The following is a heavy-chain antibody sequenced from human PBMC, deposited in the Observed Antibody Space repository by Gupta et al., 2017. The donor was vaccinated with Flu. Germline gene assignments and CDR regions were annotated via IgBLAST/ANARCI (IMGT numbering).Heavy chain of an antibody. CDR2: ISGNSDRT. D-gene: IGHD2-21*01. Sequence: EVQLLESGGGLVQPGGSLRLSCRASGFPFSSYTMSWVRQAPGRGLEWVSVISGNSDRTYSAESVKDRLIISRDNSKNTLYLQMKNWRAEDTAVYFCAKGLQLAYCGMDVWGQGTTVTVSS. V-gene: IGHV3-23*01. CDR3: AKGLQLAYCGMDV. CDR1: GFPFSSYT. J-gene: IGHJ6*02.